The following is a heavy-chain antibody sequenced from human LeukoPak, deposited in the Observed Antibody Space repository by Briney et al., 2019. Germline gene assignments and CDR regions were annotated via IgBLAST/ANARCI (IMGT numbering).Heavy chain of an antibody. D-gene: IGHD3-3*01. J-gene: IGHJ3*02. CDR2: IYSGGST. Sequence: GGSLRLSCAASGFTVSSNYMSWVRQAPGKGLEWVSVIYSGGSTYYADSVKGRFTISRDNSKDTLYLQMNSLRAEDTAMYYCARDRGRFYAFDIWGQGTMVTVSS. CDR3: ARDRGRFYAFDI. CDR1: GFTVSSNY. V-gene: IGHV3-53*01.